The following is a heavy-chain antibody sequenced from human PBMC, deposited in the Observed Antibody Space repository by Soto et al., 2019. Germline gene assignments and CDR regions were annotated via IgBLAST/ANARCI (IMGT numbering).Heavy chain of an antibody. CDR2: INHSGST. V-gene: IGHV4-34*01. CDR1: GGSFSGYY. J-gene: IGHJ5*02. CDR3: ARQCRGVTCHWFVP. Sequence: NPSETLSLTCAVYGGSFSGYYWSWIRQPPGKGLEWIGEINHSGSTNYNPSLKSRVTISVDTSKNQFSLTLTSVTAADTAVYYCARQCRGVTCHWFVPWGQGTLVTVSS. D-gene: IGHD2-15*01.